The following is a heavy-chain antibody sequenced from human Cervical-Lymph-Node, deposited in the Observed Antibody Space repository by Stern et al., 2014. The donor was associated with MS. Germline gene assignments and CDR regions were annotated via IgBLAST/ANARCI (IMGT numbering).Heavy chain of an antibody. Sequence: QMQLVQSGAEVRKPGASVRVSCKASGYSFTGYYMNWVRQAPGQGLEWMGRINPNSGDTNYAQKFKGRVTMTRDTSISTAYLELSSLRSDDTAVYYCARERVALPAALEAFDIWGQGTMVTVSS. V-gene: IGHV1-2*06. CDR1: GYSFTGYY. J-gene: IGHJ3*02. D-gene: IGHD2-2*01. CDR3: ARERVALPAALEAFDI. CDR2: INPNSGDT.